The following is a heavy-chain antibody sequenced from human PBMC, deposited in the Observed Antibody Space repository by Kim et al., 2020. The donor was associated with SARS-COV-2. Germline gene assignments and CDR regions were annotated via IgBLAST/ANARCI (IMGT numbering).Heavy chain of an antibody. J-gene: IGHJ6*02. CDR1: GGSFSGYY. CDR2: INHSGST. V-gene: IGHV4-34*01. CDR3: ARGSAGISMIVVVRAYYYYGMDV. Sequence: SETLSLTCVVYGGSFSGYYWSWIRQPPGKGLEWIGEINHSGSTNYNPSLKSRVTISVDTSKNQFSLKLSSVTAADTAVYYCARGSAGISMIVVVRAYYYYGMDVWGQGTTVTVSS. D-gene: IGHD3-22*01.